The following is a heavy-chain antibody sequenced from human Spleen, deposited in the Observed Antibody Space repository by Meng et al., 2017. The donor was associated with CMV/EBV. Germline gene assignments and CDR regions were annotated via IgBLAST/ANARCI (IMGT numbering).Heavy chain of an antibody. V-gene: IGHV1-69*16. J-gene: IGHJ6*02. CDR3: ARGRTRITMVRGEGGMDV. CDR2: IIPILGIA. CDR1: GGTFSSYT. Sequence: SVKVSCKASGGTFSSYTISWVRQAPGQGLEWMGRIIPILGIANYAQKFQGRVTITTDESTSTAYMELSSLRSEDTAVYYCARGRTRITMVRGEGGMDVWGQGTTVTVS. D-gene: IGHD3-10*01.